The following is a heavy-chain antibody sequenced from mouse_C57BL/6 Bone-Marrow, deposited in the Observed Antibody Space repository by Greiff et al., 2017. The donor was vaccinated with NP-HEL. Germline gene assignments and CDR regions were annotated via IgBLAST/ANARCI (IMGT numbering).Heavy chain of an antibody. CDR1: GFTFSSYA. D-gene: IGHD1-1*01. CDR2: ISDGGSYT. V-gene: IGHV5-4*01. Sequence: EVKVVESGGGLVKPGGSLKLSCAASGFTFSSYAMSWVRQTPEKRLEWVATISDGGSYTYYPDNVKGRFTISRDNAKNNLYLQMSHLKSEDTAMYYCAREEDYYGSSYYFDYWGQGTTLTVSS. J-gene: IGHJ2*01. CDR3: AREEDYYGSSYYFDY.